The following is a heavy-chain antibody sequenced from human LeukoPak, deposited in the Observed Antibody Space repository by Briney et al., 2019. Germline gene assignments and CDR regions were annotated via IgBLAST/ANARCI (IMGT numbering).Heavy chain of an antibody. D-gene: IGHD3-22*01. CDR1: GFTFSSYA. CDR3: AKDPIITMIVAGYFDY. CDR2: ISGSGGST. J-gene: IGHJ4*02. V-gene: IGHV3-23*01. Sequence: PGGSLRLSCAASGFTFSSYAMSWVRHAPGKGLEWVSAISGSGGSTYCADSVKGRFTISRDNSKNTLYLQMNSLRAEDTAVYYCAKDPIITMIVAGYFDYWGQGTLVTVSS.